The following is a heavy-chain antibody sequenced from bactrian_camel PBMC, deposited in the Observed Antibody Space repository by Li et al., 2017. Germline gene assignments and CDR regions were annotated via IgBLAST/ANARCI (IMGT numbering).Heavy chain of an antibody. J-gene: IGHJ6*01. CDR2: MENDGVT. CDR3: TAATAERGLLFRLLGPIPERP. CDR1: GYTFTRHC. V-gene: IGHV3S68*01. Sequence: VQLVESGRGSVQAGGSLRLSCKASGYTFTRHCMGWFRQRPGKEREGVASMENDGVTHYADSVKGRFTISKDNSKNILSLRMNDLKPEDTAMYYCTAATAERGLLFRLLGPIPERPWGQGTQVTVS. D-gene: IGHD3*01.